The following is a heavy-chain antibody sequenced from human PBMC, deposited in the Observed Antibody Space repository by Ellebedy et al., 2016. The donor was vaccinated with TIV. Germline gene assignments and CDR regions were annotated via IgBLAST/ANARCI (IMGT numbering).Heavy chain of an antibody. Sequence: MPSETLSLTCAVYGVSFSGSYWSWIRQPPGKGLEWIGEINHSVGTNSNPSLKSRVTISLDTSKNQFSLKLTSVSAADTADYFCARGLGGGEYFDFWGQGTPVTVSS. CDR2: INHSVGT. J-gene: IGHJ4*02. D-gene: IGHD2/OR15-2a*01. V-gene: IGHV4-34*01. CDR1: GVSFSGSY. CDR3: ARGLGGGEYFDF.